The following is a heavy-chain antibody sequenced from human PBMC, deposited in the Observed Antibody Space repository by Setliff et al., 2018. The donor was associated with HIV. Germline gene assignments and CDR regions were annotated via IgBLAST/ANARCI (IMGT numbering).Heavy chain of an antibody. D-gene: IGHD3-10*01. V-gene: IGHV1-18*01. CDR2: ISAYNGNT. CDR3: ARESSTVRGVIDI. Sequence: ASVKVSCKASGGTFSSYAISWVRQAPGQGLEWMGWISAYNGNTNYADSVKGRFTVSRDNSKNTVYLQMNSLRDEDRAVYYCARESSTVRGVIDIWGQGTMVTVSS. CDR1: GGTFSSYA. J-gene: IGHJ3*02.